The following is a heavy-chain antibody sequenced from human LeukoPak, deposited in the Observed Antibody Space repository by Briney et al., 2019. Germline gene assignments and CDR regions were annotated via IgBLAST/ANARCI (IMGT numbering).Heavy chain of an antibody. Sequence: SETLSLTCAVSGGSISCGGYSWSWIRQPPGKGLEWIGYIYHSGSTYYNPSLKSRVTISVDRSKNQFSLKLSSVTAADTAVYYCARERGFGGVDYWGQGTLVTVSS. CDR3: ARERGFGGVDY. D-gene: IGHD2-15*01. CDR1: GGSISCGGYS. CDR2: IYHSGST. V-gene: IGHV4-30-2*01. J-gene: IGHJ4*02.